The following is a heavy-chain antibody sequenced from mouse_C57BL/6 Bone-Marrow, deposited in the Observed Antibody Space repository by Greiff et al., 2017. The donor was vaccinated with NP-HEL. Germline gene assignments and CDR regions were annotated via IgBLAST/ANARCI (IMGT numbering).Heavy chain of an antibody. J-gene: IGHJ3*01. CDR2: IDPSASYT. Sequence: QVQLQQPGAELVKPGASVKLSCKASGYTFTTYWMQWVNQRPGQGLEWIGEIDPSASYTNYNQKFKGKATLTVDTSSSTANMQLSSLTSEDSAVYYCARKAYYGRSYEFAYWGQGTLVTVSA. CDR1: GYTFTTYW. D-gene: IGHD1-1*01. CDR3: ARKAYYGRSYEFAY. V-gene: IGHV1-50*01.